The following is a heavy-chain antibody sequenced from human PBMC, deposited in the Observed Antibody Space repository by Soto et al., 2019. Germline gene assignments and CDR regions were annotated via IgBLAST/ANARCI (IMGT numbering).Heavy chain of an antibody. J-gene: IGHJ4*02. CDR3: ARSYYYDSSGYSTIFDY. V-gene: IGHV4-39*01. Sequence: ASETLSLTCTVSGASISSSRYFWGWIRQPPGKGPEWIGTIYHSGSTYYNPSLKSRVTISVDTSKNQFSLKLSSVTAADTAMYFCARSYYYDSSGYSTIFDYWGQGTLVTVSS. CDR1: GASISSSRYF. D-gene: IGHD3-22*01. CDR2: IYHSGST.